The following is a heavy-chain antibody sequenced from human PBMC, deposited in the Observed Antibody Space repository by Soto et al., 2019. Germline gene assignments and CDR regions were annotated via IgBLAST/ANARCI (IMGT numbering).Heavy chain of an antibody. D-gene: IGHD4-4*01. Sequence: SQTLSLTCAISGDSISSNSAAWNWIRQSPSRGFEWLGRTYYRSRWYHDYAVSVKGRIIINPDTSKNQVSPQLNSVTPDDTAVYYCASYRYDYWGQGTVVTVSS. V-gene: IGHV6-1*01. J-gene: IGHJ4*02. CDR2: TYYRSRWYH. CDR3: ASYRYDY. CDR1: GDSISSNSAA.